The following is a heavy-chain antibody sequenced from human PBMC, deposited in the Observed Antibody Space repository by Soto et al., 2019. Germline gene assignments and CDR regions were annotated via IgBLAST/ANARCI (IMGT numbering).Heavy chain of an antibody. CDR3: ARDPGGRYDY. V-gene: IGHV4-59*01. J-gene: IGHJ4*02. Sequence: SETLSLTCTVSGGSISSYYWNWFRQPPGKGLEWIGYIYFRGSTNYNPSLKSRVTISVDTSKNQFSLKLSSVTAADTAVYYCARDPGGRYDYWGQGTLVTVSS. CDR1: GGSISSYY. CDR2: IYFRGST. D-gene: IGHD2-15*01.